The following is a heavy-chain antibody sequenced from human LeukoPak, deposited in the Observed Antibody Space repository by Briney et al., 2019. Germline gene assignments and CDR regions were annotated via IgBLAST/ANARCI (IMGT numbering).Heavy chain of an antibody. D-gene: IGHD5-18*01. V-gene: IGHV4-59*01. J-gene: IGHJ4*02. Sequence: PSETPSLTCTVSGGSISSYYWSWIRQPPGKGLEWIGYIYYSGSTNYNPSLKSRVTISVDTSKNQFSLKLSSVTAADTAVYYCAYSTTRGYSYGEWGQGTLVTVSS. CDR1: GGSISSYY. CDR3: AYSTTRGYSYGE. CDR2: IYYSGST.